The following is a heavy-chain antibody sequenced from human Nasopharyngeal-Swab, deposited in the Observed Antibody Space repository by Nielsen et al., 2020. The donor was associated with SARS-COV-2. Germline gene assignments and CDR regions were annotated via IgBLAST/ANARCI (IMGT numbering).Heavy chain of an antibody. Sequence: ASVKVSCKASVYTFTSYAMHWVRQAPGQRLEWMGWINAGNGNTKYSQKFQGRVTITRDTSASTAYMELSSLRSEDTAVYYCARDRAYSNYATYMDVWGKGTTVTVSS. D-gene: IGHD4-11*01. CDR3: ARDRAYSNYATYMDV. V-gene: IGHV1-3*01. J-gene: IGHJ6*03. CDR2: INAGNGNT. CDR1: VYTFTSYA.